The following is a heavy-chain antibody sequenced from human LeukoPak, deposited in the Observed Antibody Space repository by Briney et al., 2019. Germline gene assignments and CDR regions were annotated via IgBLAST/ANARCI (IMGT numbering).Heavy chain of an antibody. Sequence: SETLSLTCTVSGGSVSSGSYYWSWIRQPPGKGLEWIGYIYYSGSTNYNPSLKSRVTISVDTSKNQFSLKLSSVTAADTAVYYCARAATGTEPYNWYDPWGQGTLVTVSS. D-gene: IGHD1-1*01. CDR3: ARAATGTEPYNWYDP. CDR1: GGSVSSGSYY. V-gene: IGHV4-61*01. J-gene: IGHJ5*02. CDR2: IYYSGST.